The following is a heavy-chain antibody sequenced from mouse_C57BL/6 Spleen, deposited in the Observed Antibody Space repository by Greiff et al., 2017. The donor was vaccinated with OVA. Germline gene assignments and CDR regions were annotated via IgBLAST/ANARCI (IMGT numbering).Heavy chain of an antibody. D-gene: IGHD2-1*01. Sequence: EVKLMESGGGLVKPGGSLKLSCAASGFTFSDYGMHWVRQAPEKGLEWVAYISSGSSTIYYADTVKGRFTISRDNAKNTLFLQMTSLRSEDTAMYYCARVRLLYLYYFDYWGQGTTLTVSS. CDR2: ISSGSSTI. CDR1: GFTFSDYG. V-gene: IGHV5-17*01. CDR3: ARVRLLYLYYFDY. J-gene: IGHJ2*01.